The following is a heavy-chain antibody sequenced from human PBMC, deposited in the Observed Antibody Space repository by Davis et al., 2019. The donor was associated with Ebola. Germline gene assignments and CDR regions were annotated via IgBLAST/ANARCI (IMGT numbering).Heavy chain of an antibody. Sequence: PGGSLRLSCAASGFIFSDHYMDWVRQAPGKGLEWVGRIRNKANGYTTEYAASVKGRFTISRDDSKNSLSLQMNSLKTEDMAVYYCTKSGDTWSALFTDWGQGTLVTVSS. J-gene: IGHJ4*02. CDR2: IRNKANGYTT. V-gene: IGHV3-72*01. CDR3: TKSGDTWSALFTD. CDR1: GFIFSDHY. D-gene: IGHD2-2*02.